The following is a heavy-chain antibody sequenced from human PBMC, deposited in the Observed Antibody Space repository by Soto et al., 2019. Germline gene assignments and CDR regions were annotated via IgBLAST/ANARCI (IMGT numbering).Heavy chain of an antibody. CDR3: AKDLLANNGVWEAFDM. CDR2: LVGSGADK. J-gene: IGHJ3*02. V-gene: IGHV3-23*01. D-gene: IGHD2-8*01. CDR1: GFTFSAYA. Sequence: PGGSLRLSCVASGFTFSAYAMNWVRQAPGKGLQWVSGLVGSGADKNYADSVRGRFTVSRDNSKNTLYLQMNSLRDEDTAVYYCAKDLLANNGVWEAFDMWGRGTKVTVSS.